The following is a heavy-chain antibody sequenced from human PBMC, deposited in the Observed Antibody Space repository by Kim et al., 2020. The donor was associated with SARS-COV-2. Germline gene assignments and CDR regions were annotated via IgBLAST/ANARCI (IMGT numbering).Heavy chain of an antibody. Sequence: YADSVKGRFTISRDNSKNTLYLQMNSLRAEDTAVYYCAKDVFKIVDTEDYWGQGTLVTVSS. J-gene: IGHJ4*02. CDR3: AKDVFKIVDTEDY. D-gene: IGHD5-18*01. V-gene: IGHV3-23*01.